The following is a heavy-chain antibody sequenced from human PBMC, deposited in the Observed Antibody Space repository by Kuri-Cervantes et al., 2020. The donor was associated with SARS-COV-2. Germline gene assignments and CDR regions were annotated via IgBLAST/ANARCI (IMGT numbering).Heavy chain of an antibody. J-gene: IGHJ4*02. Sequence: SETLSLTCTVSGGSISSSSYYWGWIRQLPGKGLEWIGYIYHSGSTYYNPSLKSRVTISVDRSKNQFSLKLSSVTAADTAVYYCARGITAGVDYWGQGTLVTVSS. CDR1: GGSISSSSYY. D-gene: IGHD6-13*01. V-gene: IGHV4-39*07. CDR3: ARGITAGVDY. CDR2: IYHSGST.